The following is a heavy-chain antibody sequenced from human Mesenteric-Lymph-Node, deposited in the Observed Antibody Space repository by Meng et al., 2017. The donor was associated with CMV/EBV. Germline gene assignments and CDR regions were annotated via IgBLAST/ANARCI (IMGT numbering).Heavy chain of an antibody. CDR3: APGGGNFDY. V-gene: IGHV3-7*01. D-gene: IGHD1-26*01. CDR1: GFIFSSYW. J-gene: IGHJ4*02. Sequence: LSLTCAASGFIFSSYWMTWVRQAPGKGLEWVANIGPDGDKRLYLGSVEGRFTISRDNSMNSLYLQMNSLRAEDTAVYYCAPGGGNFDYWGQGTLVTVSS. CDR2: IGPDGDKR.